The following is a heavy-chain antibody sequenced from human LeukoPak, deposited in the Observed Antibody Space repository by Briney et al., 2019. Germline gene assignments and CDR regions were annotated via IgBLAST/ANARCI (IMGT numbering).Heavy chain of an antibody. Sequence: KSSETLSLTCSVSDGSVSSGISYWSWIRQPPGEGLEWIAYNSDSGGSDYNPSLRGRVTISLDTSKNQFSLRLTSVTAADTAVYCCARVPAAGTGPDYWGQGTLVTVSS. CDR2: NSDSGGS. J-gene: IGHJ4*02. CDR3: ARVPAAGTGPDY. CDR1: DGSVSSGISY. V-gene: IGHV4-61*01. D-gene: IGHD6-13*01.